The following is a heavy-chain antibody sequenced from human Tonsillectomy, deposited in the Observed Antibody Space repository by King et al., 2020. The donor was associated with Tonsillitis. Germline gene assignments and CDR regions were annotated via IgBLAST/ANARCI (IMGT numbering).Heavy chain of an antibody. Sequence: VQLVESGGGLIQPGGSLRLSCAASGFTFSSYTMSWVRQAPGKGLEWVSGISGSGSSTYYADSVKGRFAISRDNSKNTLYLQMNSLRAEDTAVYYCAKDRDFWSPNGMDVCGQGTTVTVSS. CDR3: AKDRDFWSPNGMDV. CDR2: ISGSGSST. CDR1: GFTFSSYT. V-gene: IGHV3-23*04. D-gene: IGHD3-3*01. J-gene: IGHJ6*02.